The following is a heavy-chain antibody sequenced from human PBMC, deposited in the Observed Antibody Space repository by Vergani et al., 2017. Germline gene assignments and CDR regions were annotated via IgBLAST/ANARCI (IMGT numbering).Heavy chain of an antibody. Sequence: EVHLLESGGGLVQSGGSLRLSCAVSGFTFSNSAVSWVRQAPGGGLAWVSSISGPGLSTYYADSVKGRFSISRDNSKNTVFLQMHSLRAEDTAIYYCVKEKIDLGSYFFDSWGHGILVTVSS. J-gene: IGHJ4*01. CDR3: VKEKIDLGSYFFDS. CDR1: GFTFSNSA. CDR2: ISGPGLST. D-gene: IGHD2/OR15-2a*01. V-gene: IGHV3-23*01.